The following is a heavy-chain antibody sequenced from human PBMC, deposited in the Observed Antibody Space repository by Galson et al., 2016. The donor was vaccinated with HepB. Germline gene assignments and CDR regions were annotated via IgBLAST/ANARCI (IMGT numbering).Heavy chain of an antibody. V-gene: IGHV1-18*01. Sequence: SVKVSCKASGYTFSNYGISWVRQAPGQGLEWMGWISGDNGNTKYAERLQDRVTMTTDTSASTAYMELRSLRSDDTAVYYCARDPLWKRQNQYYDIGEPDWFDPWAREPWSPSPQ. J-gene: IGHJ5*02. CDR2: ISGDNGNT. CDR3: ARDPLWKRQNQYYDIGEPDWFDP. CDR1: GYTFSNYG. D-gene: IGHD3-9*01.